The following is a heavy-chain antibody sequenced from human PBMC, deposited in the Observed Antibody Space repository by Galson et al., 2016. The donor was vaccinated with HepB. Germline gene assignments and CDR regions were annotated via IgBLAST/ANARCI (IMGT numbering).Heavy chain of an antibody. J-gene: IGHJ6*02. V-gene: IGHV4/OR15-8*02. CDR3: AADRLPPLDYYGMDV. CDR2: IYHNGHT. Sequence: SETLSLTCAVSGASVSSSKWWSWVRQSPGKGLEWIGEIYHNGHTSYNPSLKSRVTISIDVSRNQFSLEVNSMTAADTAVYYCAADRLPPLDYYGMDVWGQGTTVTVSS. CDR1: GASVSSSKW.